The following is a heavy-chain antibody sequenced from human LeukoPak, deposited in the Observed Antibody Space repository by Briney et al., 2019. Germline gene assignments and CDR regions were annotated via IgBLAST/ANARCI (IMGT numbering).Heavy chain of an antibody. V-gene: IGHV3-48*04. CDR3: ARGFRVATIDWFDP. CDR2: TSNSGSTK. Sequence: GGSLRLSCEASGFTFSSYAMSWVRQAPGKGLEWVSYTSNSGSTKSYADSVEGRFTISRDNAKNSLYLQMNSLRAEDTAVYYCARGFRVATIDWFDPWGQGTLVTVSS. CDR1: GFTFSSYA. D-gene: IGHD5-12*01. J-gene: IGHJ5*02.